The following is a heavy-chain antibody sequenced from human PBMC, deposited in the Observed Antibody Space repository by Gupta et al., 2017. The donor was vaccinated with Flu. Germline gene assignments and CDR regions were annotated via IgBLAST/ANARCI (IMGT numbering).Heavy chain of an antibody. J-gene: IGHJ5*02. Sequence: EVQLVESGGGLVKPGGSLRLSCAASGFTFSSYSMNWVRQAPGKGLEWVSSISSSSSYIYYADSVKGRFTISRDNAKNSLYLQMNSLRAEDTAVYYCARIYNWNLQYNWFDPWGQGTLVTVSS. V-gene: IGHV3-21*01. CDR2: ISSSSSYI. CDR3: ARIYNWNLQYNWFDP. CDR1: GFTFSSYS. D-gene: IGHD1-20*01.